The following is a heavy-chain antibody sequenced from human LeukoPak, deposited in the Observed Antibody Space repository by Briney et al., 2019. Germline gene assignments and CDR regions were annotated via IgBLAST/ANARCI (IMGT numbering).Heavy chain of an antibody. CDR3: ARRGAMATNNPFEY. D-gene: IGHD5-24*01. CDR2: IYPGDSDT. J-gene: IGHJ4*02. Sequence: KRGESLKISCKGSGYSFTSYWIGWVRQMPGKGLEWMGIIYPGDSDTRYSPSFEGQVTISAEKSISTAYLQWSSLRASDTAMYYCARRGAMATNNPFEYWGQGTLVTVSS. CDR1: GYSFTSYW. V-gene: IGHV5-51*01.